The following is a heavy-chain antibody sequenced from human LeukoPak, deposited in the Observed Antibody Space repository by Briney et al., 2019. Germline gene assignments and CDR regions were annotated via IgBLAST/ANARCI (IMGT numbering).Heavy chain of an antibody. CDR3: ARSDRRV. Sequence: GGSLRLSCAASGFTFSSYGMTWVRQAPGKGLEWVSAISGSGGSTYYAGSVKGRFTISRDNAKNSLYLQMNSLRAEDTAVYYCARSDRRVWGQGTLVTVSS. D-gene: IGHD2-21*02. CDR1: GFTFSSYG. V-gene: IGHV3-23*01. J-gene: IGHJ4*02. CDR2: ISGSGGST.